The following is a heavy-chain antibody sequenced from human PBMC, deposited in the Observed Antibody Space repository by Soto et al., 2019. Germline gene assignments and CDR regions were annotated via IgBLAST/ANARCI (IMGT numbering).Heavy chain of an antibody. CDR3: AKDPTSYDSSAQFDS. Sequence: GGSLRLSCAASGFTFSSCAMNWVRQAPGKGLEWVSGISGGGGSTYYADSVKGRFTISRDNSKNTLYLQMNSLRVEDTAVYYCAKDPTSYDSSAQFDSWGQGTLVTVSS. V-gene: IGHV3-23*01. CDR2: ISGGGGST. CDR1: GFTFSSCA. D-gene: IGHD3-22*01. J-gene: IGHJ4*02.